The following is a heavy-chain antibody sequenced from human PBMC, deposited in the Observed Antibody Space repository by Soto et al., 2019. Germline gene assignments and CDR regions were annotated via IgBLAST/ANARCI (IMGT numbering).Heavy chain of an antibody. V-gene: IGHV2-5*02. Sequence: QITLRESGPTRVPPTQPLTLTCDFSGFSLTTSGVGVAWIRQSPGKAPEWLAVIDWDDDTRYSPTLKSTLTIPMYASKNRRVIIITNIDPLETGTYYCAHRAVYRGSYWDGCYFGTCGQGTPVTVSA. CDR2: IDWDDDT. D-gene: IGHD1-26*01. CDR1: GFSLTTSGVG. CDR3: AHRAVYRGSYWDGCYFGT. J-gene: IGHJ5*02.